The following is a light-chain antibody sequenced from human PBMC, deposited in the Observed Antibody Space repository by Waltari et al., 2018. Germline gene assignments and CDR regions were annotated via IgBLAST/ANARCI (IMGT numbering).Light chain of an antibody. Sequence: QSVLTQPPSASGTPGQRVTISCSGSSSNIGSNTVNWYQQLPGTAPKLLIYSNNQRPSGAPDRFSGFKAGTSASLAISGLQSEDEADYYCAAWDDSLNGVVFGGGTKLTVL. CDR3: AAWDDSLNGVV. J-gene: IGLJ2*01. CDR2: SNN. V-gene: IGLV1-44*01. CDR1: SSNIGSNT.